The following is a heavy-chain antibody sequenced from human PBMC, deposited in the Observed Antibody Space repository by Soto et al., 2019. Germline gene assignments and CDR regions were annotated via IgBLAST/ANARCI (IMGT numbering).Heavy chain of an antibody. D-gene: IGHD2-2*01. CDR2: ISSDGKYK. CDR3: ARERCTSTSCYAAFDI. J-gene: IGHJ3*02. Sequence: EVLLVESGGGLVKPGGSLRLSCAASGFTFSRYSMNWVRQAPGKGLEWVSSISSDGKYKYYADSVRGRFTISRDNAKNSLYLQMNSLRAEDTAVYYCARERCTSTSCYAAFDIWGQGTVVTVSS. CDR1: GFTFSRYS. V-gene: IGHV3-21*01.